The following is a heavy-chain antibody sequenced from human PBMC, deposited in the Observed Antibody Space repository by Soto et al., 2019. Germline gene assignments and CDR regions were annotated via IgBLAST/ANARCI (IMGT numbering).Heavy chain of an antibody. D-gene: IGHD6-13*01. CDR1: GFTFNNYA. CDR2: TSGSGDIT. CDR3: ARVYDSSSWPDYYYYYMDV. Sequence: PGGSLRLSCAASGFTFNNYAMNWVRQAPGKGLEWVSGTSGSGDITSYSDSVKGRFAISRDNSKDTLYLHMNSLRAEDTAVYYCARVYDSSSWPDYYYYYMDVWGKGTTVTVSS. V-gene: IGHV3-23*01. J-gene: IGHJ6*03.